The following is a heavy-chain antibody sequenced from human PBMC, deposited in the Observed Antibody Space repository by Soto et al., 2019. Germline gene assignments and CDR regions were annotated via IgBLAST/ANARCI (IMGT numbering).Heavy chain of an antibody. Sequence: GGSLRLSCAASGFTFSSYGISWIRLSPGKGLEWVSVISGGGDTTYYTPSVKGRFTISRDDFRNTLYLQMNSLRTEDTAIYYCAKRSSSSTFDYWGQGTLVTVSS. V-gene: IGHV3-23*01. CDR2: ISGGGDTT. CDR1: GFTFSSYG. CDR3: AKRSSSSTFDY. J-gene: IGHJ4*02. D-gene: IGHD6-6*01.